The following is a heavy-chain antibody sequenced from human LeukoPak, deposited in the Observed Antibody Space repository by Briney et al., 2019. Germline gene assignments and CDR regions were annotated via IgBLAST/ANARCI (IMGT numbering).Heavy chain of an antibody. D-gene: IGHD5/OR15-5a*01. J-gene: IGHJ4*02. CDR2: IYYTGST. CDR3: ASRRAYHVYGY. V-gene: IGHV4-59*08. CDR1: GGSISSYY. Sequence: PSETLSLTCTVSGGSISSYYWSWIRQPAGKGLEWIGSIYYTGSTYYNSSLKSRVTISVDTSKNQFSLNLSSVTAADTAVYYCASRRAYHVYGYWGQGTLVTVSS.